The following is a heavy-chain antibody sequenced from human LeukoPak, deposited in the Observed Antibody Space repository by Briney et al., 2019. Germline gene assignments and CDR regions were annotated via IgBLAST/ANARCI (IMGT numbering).Heavy chain of an antibody. CDR2: IWYDGSNK. D-gene: IGHD2-15*01. Sequence: PGGSLRLSCAASGFTFSSYGMHWVRQAPGKGLEWVAVIWYDGSNKYYADSVKGRFTISRDNSKNTLYLQMNSLRAEDTAVYYCASPSVAATEYYYGMDVWGQGTTVTVSS. J-gene: IGHJ6*02. CDR1: GFTFSSYG. CDR3: ASPSVAATEYYYGMDV. V-gene: IGHV3-33*01.